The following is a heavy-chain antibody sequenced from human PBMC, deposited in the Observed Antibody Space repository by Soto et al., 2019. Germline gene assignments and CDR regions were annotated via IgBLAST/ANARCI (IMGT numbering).Heavy chain of an antibody. CDR2: IKSKTDGGTT. V-gene: IGHV3-15*07. Sequence: GGSLRLSCAASGFTFSNAWMNWVRQAPGKGLEWVGRIKSKTDGGTTDYAAPVKGRFTISRDDSKNTLYLQMNSLKTEDTAVYYCTTIGYSSGWFRPYYYYGMDVWGQGTTVTVSS. CDR1: GFTFSNAW. J-gene: IGHJ6*02. D-gene: IGHD6-19*01. CDR3: TTIGYSSGWFRPYYYYGMDV.